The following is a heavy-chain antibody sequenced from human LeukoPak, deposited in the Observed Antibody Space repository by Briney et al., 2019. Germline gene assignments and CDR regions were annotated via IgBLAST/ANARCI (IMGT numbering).Heavy chain of an antibody. V-gene: IGHV3-53*01. CDR3: AVRVATIIVYAMDV. D-gene: IGHD5-12*01. CDR2: IYSGVGT. J-gene: IGHJ6*02. Sequence: GGSLRLSCVASGFTVSSNYMSWVRQAPGKGLEWVSVIYSGVGTYYADSVKGRFTISRDNSKNTLYLQMNSLRAEDTAVYYCAVRVATIIVYAMDVWGHGTTVTVSS. CDR1: GFTVSSNY.